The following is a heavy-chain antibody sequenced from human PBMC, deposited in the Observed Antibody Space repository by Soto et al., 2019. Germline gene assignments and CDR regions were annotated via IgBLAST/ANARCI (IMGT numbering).Heavy chain of an antibody. CDR2: ISYDGSNK. Sequence: QVQLVESGGGVVQPGRSLRLSCAASGFTFSSYAMHWVRQAPGKGLEWVAVISYDGSNKYYADSVKGRFTISRDNSKNTLYVQMNSLRAEDTAVYYCARDEEITMVRGVIIEGYYFDYWGQGTLVTVSS. J-gene: IGHJ4*02. D-gene: IGHD3-10*01. CDR3: ARDEEITMVRGVIIEGYYFDY. CDR1: GFTFSSYA. V-gene: IGHV3-30-3*01.